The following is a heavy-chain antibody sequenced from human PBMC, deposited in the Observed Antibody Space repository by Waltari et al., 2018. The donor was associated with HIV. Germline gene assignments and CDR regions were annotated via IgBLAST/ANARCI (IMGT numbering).Heavy chain of an antibody. CDR1: GGSISRRNW. D-gene: IGHD3-22*01. Sequence: QVQLQESGPGLVKPSGTLSLTCAVPGGSISRRNWWCGVRQPPGKGLAWIGELYHSGSTNYNPSLKSRVTISVDKSKNQFSLKLSSVTAADTAVYYCARAYFRYYYDSSGYYDYWGREPWSPSPQ. V-gene: IGHV4-4*02. CDR2: LYHSGST. J-gene: IGHJ4*02. CDR3: ARAYFRYYYDSSGYYDY.